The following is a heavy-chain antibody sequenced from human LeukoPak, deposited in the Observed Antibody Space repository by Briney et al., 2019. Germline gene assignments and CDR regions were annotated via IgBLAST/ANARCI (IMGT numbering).Heavy chain of an antibody. CDR1: GGTFSSYT. CDR2: IIHILGIA. Sequence: ASVKVSCKASGGTFSSYTISWVRQAPGQGLEWMGRIIHILGIANYAQKFQGRVTITADKSTSTAYMELSSLRSEDTAVYYCAREGEDIVVVPAASDWFDPWGQGTLVTVSS. D-gene: IGHD2-2*01. CDR3: AREGEDIVVVPAASDWFDP. J-gene: IGHJ5*02. V-gene: IGHV1-69*04.